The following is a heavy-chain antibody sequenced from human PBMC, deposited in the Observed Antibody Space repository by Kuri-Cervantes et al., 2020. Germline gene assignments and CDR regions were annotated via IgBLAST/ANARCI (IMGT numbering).Heavy chain of an antibody. V-gene: IGHV3-21*01. CDR3: ARENDYSSGYDWDYYYYGMDV. CDR2: ISSSSSYI. CDR1: GFTFSSYS. J-gene: IGHJ6*02. D-gene: IGHD5-12*01. Sequence: GESLKISCAASGFTFSSYSMNWVRQAPGKGLEWVSSISSSSSYIYYADSVKGRFTISRDNAKNSLYLQMNSLRAEDTAVYYCARENDYSSGYDWDYYYYGMDVGGQGTTVTVS.